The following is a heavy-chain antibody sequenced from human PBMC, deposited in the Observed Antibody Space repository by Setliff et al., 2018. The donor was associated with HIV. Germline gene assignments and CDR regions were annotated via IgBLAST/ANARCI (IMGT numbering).Heavy chain of an antibody. CDR2: IYYSGST. J-gene: IGHJ6*03. Sequence: PSETLSLTCTVSGGSISSDYWSWIRQPPGKGLEWIGYIYYSGSTNYNPSLKSRVTISVATSKNQFSLMLDSVTAADTAVYYCVRGYCSSTTCYDDYYYMDVWGKGSTVTVSS. CDR3: VRGYCSSTTCYDDYYYMDV. D-gene: IGHD2-2*01. V-gene: IGHV4-59*01. CDR1: GGSISSDY.